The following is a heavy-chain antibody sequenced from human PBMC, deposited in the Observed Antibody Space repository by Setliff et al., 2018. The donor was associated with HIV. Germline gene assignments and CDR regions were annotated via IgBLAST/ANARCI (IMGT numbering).Heavy chain of an antibody. Sequence: ASVKVSCKASGYTFTSYGISWVRQAPGQGLEWMGWISAYNGNINSAQKLQGRVTMTTDTSTSTAYMELRSLRADETAVYYCARDYRTTDILSSGYMDVWGKGTTVTVSS. V-gene: IGHV1-18*01. D-gene: IGHD3-9*01. J-gene: IGHJ6*03. CDR2: ISAYNGNI. CDR3: ARDYRTTDILSSGYMDV. CDR1: GYTFTSYG.